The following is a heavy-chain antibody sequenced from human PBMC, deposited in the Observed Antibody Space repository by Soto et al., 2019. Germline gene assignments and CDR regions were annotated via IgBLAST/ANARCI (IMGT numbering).Heavy chain of an antibody. J-gene: IGHJ4*02. Sequence: ASVKVSCKASGYTFTNYGISWVRQAPGQGLEWMGWISAYNGNTNYAQKFQGRVTMTTDTSTSTAYMELRSLRSDDTAMYYCARDLDYYDFGVVGYYWGQGTLVTVSS. CDR1: GYTFTNYG. D-gene: IGHD3-3*01. CDR2: ISAYNGNT. CDR3: ARDLDYYDFGVVGYY. V-gene: IGHV1-18*01.